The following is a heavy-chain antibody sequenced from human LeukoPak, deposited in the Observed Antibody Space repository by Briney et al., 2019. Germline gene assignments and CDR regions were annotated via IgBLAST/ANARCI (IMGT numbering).Heavy chain of an antibody. CDR3: TRSSTVYYYYYMDV. J-gene: IGHJ6*03. V-gene: IGHV3-49*04. CDR1: GFTFGDYA. CDR2: IRSKAYGGTT. D-gene: IGHD4-11*01. Sequence: GGSLRLSCTASGFTFGDYAMSWVRQAPGEGLEWVGFIRSKAYGGTTEYAASVKGRFTISRDDSKSIAYLQMNSLKTEDTAVYYCTRSSTVYYYYYMDVWGKGTTVTVSS.